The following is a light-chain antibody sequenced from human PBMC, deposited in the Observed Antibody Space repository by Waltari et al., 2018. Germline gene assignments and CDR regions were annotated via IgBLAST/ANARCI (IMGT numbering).Light chain of an antibody. CDR3: CSYAGSAISV. CDR2: DVN. CDR1: SRDVGSYKL. J-gene: IGLJ3*02. Sequence: QSALTQTATVSGSPGQSITISCTGTSRDVGSYKLVAWYQQHPGKAPTLIIYDVNKRPSGVSNRFSGSKSGNTASLTISGLQAADEADYYCCSYAGSAISVFGGGTRLTVL. V-gene: IGLV2-23*02.